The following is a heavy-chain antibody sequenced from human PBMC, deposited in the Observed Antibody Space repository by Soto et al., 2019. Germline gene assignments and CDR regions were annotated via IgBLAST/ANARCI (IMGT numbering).Heavy chain of an antibody. CDR2: ISSSSSYT. J-gene: IGHJ4*02. CDR1: GFTFSDYY. Sequence: GGSLRLSCAASGFTFSDYYMSWIRQAPGKGLEWVSYISSSSSYTNYADSVKGRFTISRDNAKNSLYLQMNSLRAEETAVYYCEREQASGSYGDYWGQGTLVTVSS. CDR3: EREQASGSYGDY. D-gene: IGHD1-26*01. V-gene: IGHV3-11*06.